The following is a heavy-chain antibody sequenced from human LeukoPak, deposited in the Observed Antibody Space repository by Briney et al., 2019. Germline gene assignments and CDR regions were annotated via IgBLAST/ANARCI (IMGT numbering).Heavy chain of an antibody. CDR2: IYTSGST. J-gene: IGHJ6*02. V-gene: IGHV4-4*07. D-gene: IGHD6-13*01. CDR3: ARRKLVHIYYYYGMDV. Sequence: SETLSLTCTVSGGSLSSYYWSWIRQPAGKGLEWIGRIYTSGSTNYNPSLKSRVTMSVDTSKNQFSLKLSSVTAADTAVYYCARRKLVHIYYYYGMDVWGQGTTVTVSS. CDR1: GGSLSSYY.